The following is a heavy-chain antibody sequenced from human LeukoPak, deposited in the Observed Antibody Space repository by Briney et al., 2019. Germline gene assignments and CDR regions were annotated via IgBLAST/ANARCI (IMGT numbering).Heavy chain of an antibody. J-gene: IGHJ3*02. CDR2: IIPIFGTA. CDR1: GGTFSSYA. V-gene: IGHV1-69*01. Sequence: SVKVSCKASGGTFSSYAISWVRQAPGQGLEWMGGIIPIFGTANYAQKFQGRVTITADESTSTAYMELSSLGSEDTAVYYCAREMATINDAFDIWGQGTMVTVSS. CDR3: AREMATINDAFDI. D-gene: IGHD5-24*01.